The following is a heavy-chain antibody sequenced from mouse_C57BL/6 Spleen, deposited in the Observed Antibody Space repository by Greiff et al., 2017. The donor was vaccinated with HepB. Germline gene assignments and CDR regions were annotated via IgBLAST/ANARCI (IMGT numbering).Heavy chain of an antibody. Sequence: VQLQQPGAELVKPGASVKMSCKASGYTFTSYWITWVKQRPGQGLEWIGDIYPGSGSTNYNEKFKSKATLTVDTSSSTAYMRLSSLTSEDSAVYYCARGTAQATWFAYWGQGTLVTVSA. D-gene: IGHD3-2*02. CDR1: GYTFTSYW. CDR3: ARGTAQATWFAY. J-gene: IGHJ3*01. CDR2: IYPGSGST. V-gene: IGHV1-55*01.